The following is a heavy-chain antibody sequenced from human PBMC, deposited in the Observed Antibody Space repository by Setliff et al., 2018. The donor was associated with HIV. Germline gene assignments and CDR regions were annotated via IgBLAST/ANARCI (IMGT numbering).Heavy chain of an antibody. D-gene: IGHD2-21*01. CDR1: GFTFSSYS. CDR3: AREFFRFPAPTDY. CDR2: ITSSGSFM. Sequence: SGGSLRLSCAASGFTFSSYSMNWVRQAPGKGLEWVSSITSSGSFMFYADSVKGRFTISRDNAKNSLYLQMNSLRAEDTAVYYCAREFFRFPAPTDYWGQGTLVTVSS. J-gene: IGHJ4*02. V-gene: IGHV3-21*01.